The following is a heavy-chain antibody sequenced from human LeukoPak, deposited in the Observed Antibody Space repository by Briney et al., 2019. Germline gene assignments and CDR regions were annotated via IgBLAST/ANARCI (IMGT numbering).Heavy chain of an antibody. CDR2: ITSSSSYT. V-gene: IGHV3-11*05. D-gene: IGHD6-19*01. Sequence: GGSLRLSCAASAFTFSDYSMSWIRQAPGKGLEWVSYITSSSSYTNYADSVKGRFTISRDNAKNLLYLQMNSLRAEDTAVYHCARGRYINGWYYFDYWGQGTLVTVSS. CDR3: ARGRYINGWYYFDY. CDR1: AFTFSDYS. J-gene: IGHJ4*02.